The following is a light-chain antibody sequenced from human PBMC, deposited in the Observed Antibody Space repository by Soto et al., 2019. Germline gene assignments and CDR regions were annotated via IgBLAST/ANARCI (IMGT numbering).Light chain of an antibody. V-gene: IGKV3-15*01. J-gene: IGKJ4*01. CDR1: QSIGSA. CDR3: QQYRNWPPLT. CDR2: AAS. Sequence: EIVMTQSPAPLSVSPGETATLSCRASQSIGSALAWYQHRPGQAPRLLIVAASIRATGVPGRFSGGGSGTDFTLTISSLQSEDFAVYYCQQYRNWPPLTFGGGTTVEIK.